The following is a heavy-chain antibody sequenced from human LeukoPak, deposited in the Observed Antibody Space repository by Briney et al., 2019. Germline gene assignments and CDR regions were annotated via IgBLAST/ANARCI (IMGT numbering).Heavy chain of an antibody. CDR3: ARSPGNAFDI. CDR1: GGSISSGDYY. Sequence: SETLSLTCTVSGGSISSGDYYWSWLRQPPGKGLEWIGYIYYSGSTYYNPSLKSRVTISVDTSKNQFSLKLSSVTAADTAVYYCARSPGNAFDIWGQGTMVTVSS. CDR2: IYYSGST. J-gene: IGHJ3*02. V-gene: IGHV4-30-4*01.